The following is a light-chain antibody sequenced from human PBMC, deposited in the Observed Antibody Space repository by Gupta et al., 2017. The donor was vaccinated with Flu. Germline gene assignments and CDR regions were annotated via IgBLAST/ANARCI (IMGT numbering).Light chain of an antibody. CDR1: QSINKF. Sequence: DIQMTQSPSTLSASVGDRVTITCRASQSINKFLAWFQQKPGKAPKLLIFETSTLDVGVPSRFSGTGSGKEFTLTISSLQPDDFATYYCHHKNRYPFTFGHGTKVDI. J-gene: IGKJ3*01. CDR3: HHKNRYPFT. V-gene: IGKV1-5*03. CDR2: ETS.